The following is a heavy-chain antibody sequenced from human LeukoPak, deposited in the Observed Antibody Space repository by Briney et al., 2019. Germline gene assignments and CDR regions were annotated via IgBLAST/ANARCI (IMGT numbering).Heavy chain of an antibody. D-gene: IGHD1-26*01. CDR1: GFTFSGFA. CDR3: AKMKGHPLPKYYMDV. J-gene: IGHJ6*01. CDR2: TSGSGDNT. Sequence: GGSLRLSCAASGFTFSGFAMSWVHRTPGKGLEWVSGTSGSGDNTLYADSVKGRFTISRDNSKNTLYLEMNSLRAEDTAIYYCAKMKGHPLPKYYMDVWGQGTTVTVSS. V-gene: IGHV3-23*01.